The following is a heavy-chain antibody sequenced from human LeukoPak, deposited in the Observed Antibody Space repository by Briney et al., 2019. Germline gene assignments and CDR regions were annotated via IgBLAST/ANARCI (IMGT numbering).Heavy chain of an antibody. D-gene: IGHD2/OR15-2a*01. J-gene: IGHJ6*03. CDR1: GYTFTGHA. CDR3: ARSILIVPNTSYYYYYMDV. Sequence: ASVKVSCKASGYTFTGHALHWVRQTPGEGLEWMAWINCATGKTEYSQNFEARVTVTRDTSASTVYMELSGPRSEDTAVYYCARSILIVPNTSYYYYYMDVWGEGTTVIVSS. V-gene: IGHV1-3*01. CDR2: INCATGKT.